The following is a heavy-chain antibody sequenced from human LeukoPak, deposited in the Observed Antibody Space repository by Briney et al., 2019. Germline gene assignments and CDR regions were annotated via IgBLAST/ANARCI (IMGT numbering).Heavy chain of an antibody. D-gene: IGHD3-10*01. CDR2: INTDGSRT. Sequence: GGSLRLSCAASGFTFSRYWMHWVRLAPKKGLVWVSRINTDGSRTTYADSVKGRFTISRDNAKNTVYLQMNSLRAEDAAVYYCARVASGSYNWFDPWGQGTLVTVSS. V-gene: IGHV3-74*01. CDR1: GFTFSRYW. CDR3: ARVASGSYNWFDP. J-gene: IGHJ5*02.